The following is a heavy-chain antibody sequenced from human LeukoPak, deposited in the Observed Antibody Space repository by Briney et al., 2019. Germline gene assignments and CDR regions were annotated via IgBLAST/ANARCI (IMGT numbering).Heavy chain of an antibody. J-gene: IGHJ3*02. CDR2: ISFDGRIE. CDR3: AKERASMGADAFDI. D-gene: IGHD1-26*01. Sequence: GGSLRLSCAASGFTFTNYGMHWVRQAPGKGLEWVAIISFDGRIEYYVDSVKGRFTISRDKSKNTLYLQMNSLRPEGTAVYYCAKERASMGADAFDIWGQGTMVTVSS. CDR1: GFTFTNYG. V-gene: IGHV3-30*18.